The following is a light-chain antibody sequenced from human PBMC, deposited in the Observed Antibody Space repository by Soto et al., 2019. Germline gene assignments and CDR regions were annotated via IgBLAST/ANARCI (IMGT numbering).Light chain of an antibody. Sequence: DIVMTQSPLSLPVTPGESASISCRSSQSLLHSNGYNYLDWYLQKPGQSPQLLIYLGSNRASGVPDRFSGTGSGTDFTLKISRVEAEDVEVYYCMQALQTSITFGQGTRLEIK. J-gene: IGKJ5*01. CDR3: MQALQTSIT. CDR1: QSLLHSNGYNY. V-gene: IGKV2-28*01. CDR2: LGS.